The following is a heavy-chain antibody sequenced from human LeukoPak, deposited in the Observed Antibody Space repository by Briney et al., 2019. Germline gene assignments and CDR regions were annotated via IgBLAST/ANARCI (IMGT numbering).Heavy chain of an antibody. CDR3: AKDLSYGSLWFDP. CDR1: GFTFSSHG. J-gene: IGHJ5*02. CDR2: IWYDGSKT. Sequence: GGSLRLSCAASGFTFSSHGMQWVRQAPGKGLEWVALIWYDGSKTNYVDSVMGRFHISRESSKNTLYLQMDNLRVEDTAVYFCAKDLSYGSLWFDPWGQGTLVTVSS. V-gene: IGHV3-33*06. D-gene: IGHD3-10*01.